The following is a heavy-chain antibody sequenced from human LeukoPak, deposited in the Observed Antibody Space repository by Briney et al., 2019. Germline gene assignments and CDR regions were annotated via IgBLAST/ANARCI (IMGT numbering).Heavy chain of an antibody. V-gene: IGHV1-24*01. D-gene: IGHD3-22*01. CDR3: ATDRRVYYYDSSGYYYVWFDP. Sequence: ASVKVSCKASGYTFTGYYMHWVRQAPGKGLEWMGGFDPEDGETIYAQKFQGRVTMTEDTSTDTAYMELSSLRSEDTAVYYCATDRRVYYYDSSGYYYVWFDPWGQGTLVTVSS. CDR1: GYTFTGYY. CDR2: FDPEDGET. J-gene: IGHJ5*02.